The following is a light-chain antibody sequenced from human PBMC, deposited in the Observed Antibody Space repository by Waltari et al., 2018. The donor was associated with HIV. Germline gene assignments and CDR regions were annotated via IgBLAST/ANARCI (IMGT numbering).Light chain of an antibody. Sequence: DIQMTQSPSTLSASLGDRVTITCRASQSITSWLAWYQQKPGNAPNLLIYKASSLQSGVPSRFSGSGSGTEFTLTISSLQPDDFATYYFQQYYSYPWTFGQGTKMEVK. CDR1: QSITSW. V-gene: IGKV1-5*03. CDR2: KAS. CDR3: QQYYSYPWT. J-gene: IGKJ1*01.